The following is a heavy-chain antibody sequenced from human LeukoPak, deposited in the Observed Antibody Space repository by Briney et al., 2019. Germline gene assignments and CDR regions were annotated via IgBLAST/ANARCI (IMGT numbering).Heavy chain of an antibody. CDR2: ISGSGGST. CDR1: GFTFSSYA. J-gene: IGHJ4*02. V-gene: IGHV3-23*01. D-gene: IGHD3-10*01. CDR3: AKDQEDHYYGSGSYYNWDY. Sequence: PGGSLRLSCAASGFTFSSYAMSWVRQAPGKGLEWVSAISGSGGSTYYADSVKGRFTIFRDNSKNTLYLQMNSLRAEDTAVYYCAKDQEDHYYGSGSYYNWDYWGQGTLVTVSS.